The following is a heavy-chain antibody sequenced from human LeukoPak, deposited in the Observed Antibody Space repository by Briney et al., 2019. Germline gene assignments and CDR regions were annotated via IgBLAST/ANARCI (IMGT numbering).Heavy chain of an antibody. V-gene: IGHV3-23*01. CDR3: AKSIIDY. J-gene: IGHJ4*02. CDR2: ISGGGDST. Sequence: PGGSLRLSCAASGLTFSSYAMSWVRQAPGKGLEWVSAISGGGDSTYYVDSVKGRFTISRDNSKNTLYLQMNSLRVEDTAVYYCAKSIIDYWGQGTLVTVSS. CDR1: GLTFSSYA.